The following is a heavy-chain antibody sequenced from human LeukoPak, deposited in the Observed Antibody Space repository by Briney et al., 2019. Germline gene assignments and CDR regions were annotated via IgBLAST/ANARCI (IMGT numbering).Heavy chain of an antibody. J-gene: IGHJ4*02. CDR3: AKDVGSGSRRSYYFDY. D-gene: IGHD1-26*01. Sequence: PGGSLRLSCAASGFTLDDYAMHWVRQAPGKGLEWVSGISWNSGSIGYADSVKGRFTISRDNAKNSLYLQMNSLRAEDMALYYCAKDVGSGSRRSYYFDYWGQGTLVTVSS. CDR2: ISWNSGSI. V-gene: IGHV3-9*03. CDR1: GFTLDDYA.